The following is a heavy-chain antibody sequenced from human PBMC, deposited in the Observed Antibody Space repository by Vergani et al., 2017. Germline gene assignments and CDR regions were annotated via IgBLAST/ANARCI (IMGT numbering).Heavy chain of an antibody. CDR3: ARGWVVRGAKTFDY. D-gene: IGHD3-10*01. V-gene: IGHV4-34*01. J-gene: IGHJ4*02. Sequence: QVQLQQWGAGLLKPSETLSLTCAVYGGSFSGYYWSWIRQPPGKGLEWIGEINHSGSTNYNPSLKSRVTISVDTSKNQFSLKLSSVTAADTAVYYCARGWVVRGAKTFDYWGQGTLVTVSS. CDR2: INHSGST. CDR1: GGSFSGYY.